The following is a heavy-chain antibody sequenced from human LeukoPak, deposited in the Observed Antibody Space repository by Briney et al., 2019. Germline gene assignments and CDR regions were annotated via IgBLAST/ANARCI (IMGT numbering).Heavy chain of an antibody. V-gene: IGHV3-74*01. CDR2: INTETRGT. Sequence: GVSERLSCAACGFTFTDYWMQWVRHAPGRGLVWVSIINTETRGTYYADSVKGRFTISRDNAKNTLYLQMKSLRAEDTAVYYCARAGAYHFDNWGQGTLVTVSS. CDR3: ARAGAYHFDN. D-gene: IGHD3-16*01. J-gene: IGHJ4*02. CDR1: GFTFTDYW.